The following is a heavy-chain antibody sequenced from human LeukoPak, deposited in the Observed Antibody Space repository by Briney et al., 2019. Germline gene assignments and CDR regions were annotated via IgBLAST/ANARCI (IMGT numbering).Heavy chain of an antibody. CDR1: GDSISTYS. CDR3: ARNRVPGGS. V-gene: IGHV4-59*01. CDR2: LYTSGST. J-gene: IGHJ5*02. Sequence: SETLSLTCTVSGDSISTYSWNWIRQPPGRGLEWIGSLYTSGSTHYNPSLKSRVTISVDTSKNQFSLRLSSVTAADTALYYCARNRVPGGSWGQGTLVTVSS. D-gene: IGHD2-2*01.